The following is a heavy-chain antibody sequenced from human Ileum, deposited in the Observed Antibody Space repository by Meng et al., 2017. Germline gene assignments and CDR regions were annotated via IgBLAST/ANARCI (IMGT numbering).Heavy chain of an antibody. CDR2: LFHSGST. CDR3: AGDEYSSTWFKS. V-gene: IGHV4-39*07. CDR1: GGSFYAYTSF. J-gene: IGHJ5*01. D-gene: IGHD6-6*01. Sequence: SETLSLTCTVSGGSFYAYTSFWGWIRQPPGKGLEWIGSLFHSGSTFYNPSLKSRVTISLDTSKKQFFLNLSSMTAADTAIYYCAGDEYSSTWFKSWGQGRLVTVSS.